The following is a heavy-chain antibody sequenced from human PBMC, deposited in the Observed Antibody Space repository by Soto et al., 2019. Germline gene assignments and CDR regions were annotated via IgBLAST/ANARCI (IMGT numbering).Heavy chain of an antibody. CDR2: IYSGGST. D-gene: IGHD2-2*01. V-gene: IGHV3-53*04. CDR1: GFTVSSNY. Sequence: GGSLRLSCAASGFTVSSNYMSWVRQAPGKGLEWVSVIYSGGSTYYTDSVKGRFTISRHNYKNTLYLQMNSRRAEDTAVYYCARAWASWYFDYWGQGTLVTVSS. CDR3: ARAWASWYFDY. J-gene: IGHJ4*02.